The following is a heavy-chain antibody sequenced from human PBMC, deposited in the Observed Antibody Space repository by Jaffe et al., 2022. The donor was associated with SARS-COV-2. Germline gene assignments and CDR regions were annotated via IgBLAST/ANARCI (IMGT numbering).Heavy chain of an antibody. Sequence: QLVQSGFEVRKPGASITVSCKASGYKFYNYGIVWMRQTPGQGLEYLGWISTINLSTNYAPKFQDTVTMTADRPSGTAFLDLRTLKSDDTATYYCAAGSGWGFPYEFWGQGTLVIVSS. CDR3: AAGSGWGFPYEF. CDR2: ISTINLST. V-gene: IGHV1-18*04. CDR1: GYKFYNYG. D-gene: IGHD6-19*01. J-gene: IGHJ4*03.